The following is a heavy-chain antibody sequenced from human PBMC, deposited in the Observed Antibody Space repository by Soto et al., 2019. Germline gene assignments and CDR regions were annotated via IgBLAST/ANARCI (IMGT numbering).Heavy chain of an antibody. Sequence: PGESLKISCAASGFTFDDYAMHWVRQAPGKGLEWVSGINWNAGSIGYADSVKGRFTISKDIAKNSLYLQMNSLRAEDTALYYCAKALSGYTYGPFDYWGRGTLVTVSS. D-gene: IGHD5-18*01. J-gene: IGHJ4*02. CDR1: GFTFDDYA. V-gene: IGHV3-9*01. CDR2: INWNAGSI. CDR3: AKALSGYTYGPFDY.